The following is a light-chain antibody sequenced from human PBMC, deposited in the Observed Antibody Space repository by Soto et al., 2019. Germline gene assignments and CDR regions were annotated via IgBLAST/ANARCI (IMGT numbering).Light chain of an antibody. Sequence: QSALTQPASVSGSPGQSITISCTGTSSDVGSYNYVSWYQQHPGKAPKLMIYEVSNRPSGVSNRFSGSKSGNTASLTISGLQAEDEANYYCSSYTSISTRAFGRGTKLTVL. CDR2: EVS. CDR3: SSYTSISTRA. CDR1: SSDVGSYNY. J-gene: IGLJ3*02. V-gene: IGLV2-14*01.